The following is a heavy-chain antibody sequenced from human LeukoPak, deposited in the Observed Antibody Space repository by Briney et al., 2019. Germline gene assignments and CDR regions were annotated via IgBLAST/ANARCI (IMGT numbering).Heavy chain of an antibody. D-gene: IGHD1-14*01. CDR1: GFTFDDYG. CDR2: INWNGGST. CDR3: ARDLGDPGNHRGNWFDP. Sequence: PGGSLRLSCAASGFTFDDYGMSWVRQARGKGLEWVSGINWNGGSTGYADSVKGRFTISRDNAKNSLYLQMNSLRAEDTALYHCARDLGDPGNHRGNWFDPWGQGTLVTVSS. V-gene: IGHV3-20*01. J-gene: IGHJ5*02.